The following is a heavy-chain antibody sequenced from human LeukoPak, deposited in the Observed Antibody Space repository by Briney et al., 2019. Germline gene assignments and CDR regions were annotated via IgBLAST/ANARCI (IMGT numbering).Heavy chain of an antibody. J-gene: IGHJ4*02. D-gene: IGHD3-22*01. V-gene: IGHV1-2*02. CDR1: GYTFTGYY. CDR3: ARGYYDSSNPDY. CDR2: INPNSGGT. Sequence: ASVKVSFKASGYTFTGYYMHWVRQAPGQRLEWMGWINPNSGGTNYAQKFQGRVTMTRDTSISTAYMELSRLRSDDTAVYYCARGYYDSSNPDYWGQGTLVTVSS.